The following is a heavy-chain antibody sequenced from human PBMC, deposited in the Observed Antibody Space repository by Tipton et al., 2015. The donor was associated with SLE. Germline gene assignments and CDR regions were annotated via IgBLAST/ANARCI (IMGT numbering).Heavy chain of an antibody. Sequence: SLRLSCVASGFTFSNYYMNWVRQAPGSGPEWVAFIRYDESNEYYADSVKGRFTISRDTSKNTLYLQMNSLRLEDTAVYYCAKDLGSRYFDHWGQGTLVTVSS. CDR3: AKDLGSRYFDH. CDR2: IRYDESNE. CDR1: GFTFSNYY. V-gene: IGHV3-30*02. J-gene: IGHJ4*02. D-gene: IGHD2-2*01.